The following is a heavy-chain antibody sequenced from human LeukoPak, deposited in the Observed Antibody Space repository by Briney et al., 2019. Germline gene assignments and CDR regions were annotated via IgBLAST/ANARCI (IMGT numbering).Heavy chain of an antibody. CDR2: ISYDGSNK. CDR1: GFTFSSYG. Sequence: QSGGSLRLSCAASGFTFSSYGMHWVRQAPGKGLEWVAVISYDGSNKYYADSVKGRFTISRDNSKNTLYLQMNSLRAEDTAVYYCAKDLKKLMTYYYDSSGYYHDAFDIWGQGTMVIVSS. D-gene: IGHD3-22*01. J-gene: IGHJ3*02. CDR3: AKDLKKLMTYYYDSSGYYHDAFDI. V-gene: IGHV3-30*18.